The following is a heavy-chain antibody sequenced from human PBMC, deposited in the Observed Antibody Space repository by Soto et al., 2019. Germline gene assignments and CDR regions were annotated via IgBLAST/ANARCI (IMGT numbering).Heavy chain of an antibody. CDR1: GGSISSSTYY. V-gene: IGHV4-39*02. D-gene: IGHD3-10*01. Sequence: SETLSLTCTVSGGSISSSTYYWGWIRQPPGKGLEWIASIYYSGRTHYNPSLESRVTISVDTSKNQFSLRLSSVTAADTAVYYCAKDLNGSGSFTSYYHYGMDVWGQGTTVTVSS. CDR2: IYYSGRT. J-gene: IGHJ6*02. CDR3: AKDLNGSGSFTSYYHYGMDV.